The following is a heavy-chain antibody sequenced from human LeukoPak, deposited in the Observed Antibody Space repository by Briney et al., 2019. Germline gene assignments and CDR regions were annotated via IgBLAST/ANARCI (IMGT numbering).Heavy chain of an antibody. V-gene: IGHV3-30*18. CDR2: ISYDGSNK. CDR1: GFTFSSYG. Sequence: GGSLRLSCAASGFTFSSYGMHWVRQAPSKGLEWVAVISYDGSNKYYADSVKGRFTISRDNSKNTLYLQMNSLRAEDTAVYYCAKGHSSSWYYFDYWGQGTLVTVSS. J-gene: IGHJ4*02. D-gene: IGHD6-13*01. CDR3: AKGHSSSWYYFDY.